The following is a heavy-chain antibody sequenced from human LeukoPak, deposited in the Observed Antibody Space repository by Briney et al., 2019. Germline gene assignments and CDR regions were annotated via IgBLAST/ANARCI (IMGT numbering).Heavy chain of an antibody. D-gene: IGHD3-9*01. CDR3: ASLLTGYGNYGMDV. J-gene: IGHJ6*02. Sequence: QPGGSLRLSCAASGFTFSSYEMNWVRQAPGKGQDGVSYISSSGSTIYYADSVKGRFTISRDNAKNSLYLQMNSLRAEDTAVYYCASLLTGYGNYGMDVWGQGTTVTVSS. V-gene: IGHV3-48*03. CDR2: ISSSGSTI. CDR1: GFTFSSYE.